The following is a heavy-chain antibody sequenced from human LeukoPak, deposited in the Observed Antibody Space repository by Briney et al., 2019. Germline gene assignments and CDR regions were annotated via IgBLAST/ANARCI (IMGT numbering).Heavy chain of an antibody. J-gene: IGHJ3*02. D-gene: IGHD6-19*01. Sequence: GRSLRLSCAASGFTFRSYGMHWVRQAPGKGLEWVAVIWYDGSNKYYADSVKGRFTISRDNSKNTLYLQMNSLRAEDTAVYYCAKARLSGYSSGWYMAIDAFDIWGQGTMVTVSS. V-gene: IGHV3-33*06. CDR3: AKARLSGYSSGWYMAIDAFDI. CDR1: GFTFRSYG. CDR2: IWYDGSNK.